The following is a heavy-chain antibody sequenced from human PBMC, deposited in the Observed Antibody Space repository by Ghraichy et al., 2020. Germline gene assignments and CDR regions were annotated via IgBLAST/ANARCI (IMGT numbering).Heavy chain of an antibody. CDR3: VREKHNYNSLDL. CDR2: ISVSGTTM. V-gene: IGHV3-48*03. D-gene: IGHD1-1*01. CDR1: GFTFSTYE. J-gene: IGHJ5*02. Sequence: GGSLRLSCAASGFTFSTYEVHWVRQAPGKGLEWISYISVSGTTMYYADSVRGRFTISRDNARNSLYLQMNSLRAEDTAVYYCVREKHNYNSLDLWGQGTLVTVSS.